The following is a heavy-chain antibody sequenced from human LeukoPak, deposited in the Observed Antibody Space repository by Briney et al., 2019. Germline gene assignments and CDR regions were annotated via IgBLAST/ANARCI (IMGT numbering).Heavy chain of an antibody. J-gene: IGHJ3*02. CDR1: GGSISSYY. V-gene: IGHV4-4*07. D-gene: IGHD2-2*01. CDR3: AREPLGYCSSTSCYAFDI. CDR2: IHTSGST. Sequence: PSETLSLTCTVSGGSISSYYWSWIRQPAGKGLEWIGRIHTSGSTNYNPSLKSRVTMSVDTSKNQFSLKLSSVTAADTAVYYCAREPLGYCSSTSCYAFDIWGQGTMVTVSS.